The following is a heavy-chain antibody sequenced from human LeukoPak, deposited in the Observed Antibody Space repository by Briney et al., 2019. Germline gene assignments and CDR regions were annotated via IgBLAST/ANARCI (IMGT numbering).Heavy chain of an antibody. Sequence: SETLSLICSVSGVSIGSYFWTWIRQAPGKGLEWIGYVYTSGSTNYNPSLKSRVTVSVDTSKSQFSLNLTSVAAADTAVYYCARLKPQRYYSNNYYYYMDVWGKGTTVTVSS. CDR1: GVSIGSYF. D-gene: IGHD4-11*01. CDR3: ARLKPQRYYSNNYYYYMDV. V-gene: IGHV4-4*09. CDR2: VYTSGST. J-gene: IGHJ6*03.